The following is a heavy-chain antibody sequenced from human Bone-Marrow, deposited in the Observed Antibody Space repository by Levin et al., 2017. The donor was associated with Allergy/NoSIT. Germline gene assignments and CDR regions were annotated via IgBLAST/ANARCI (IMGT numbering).Heavy chain of an antibody. J-gene: IGHJ5*02. CDR1: GDSIRTTNYF. CDR2: IYFAGST. CDR3: ARRIIGHCSTSNCWPHADWFDP. Sequence: RTSETLSLTCTVSGDSIRTTNYFWGWLRQPPGKGLEWIAHIYFAGSTYYNPSLESRVTISVDTSKNQFSLKVNSVTAADTAVYYCARRIIGHCSTSNCWPHADWFDPWGQGTLVTVSS. D-gene: IGHD2-2*01. V-gene: IGHV4-39*01.